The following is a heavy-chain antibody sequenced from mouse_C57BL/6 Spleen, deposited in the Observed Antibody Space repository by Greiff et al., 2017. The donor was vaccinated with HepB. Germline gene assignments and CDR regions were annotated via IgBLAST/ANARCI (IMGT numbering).Heavy chain of an antibody. J-gene: IGHJ4*01. V-gene: IGHV1-4*01. CDR1: GYTFTSYT. Sequence: VKLMESGAELARPGASVKMSCKASGYTFTSYTMHWVKQRPGQGLEWIGYINPSSGYTKYNQKFKDKATLTADKSSSTAYMQLSSLTSEDSAVYYCARCPFITTVVAPYYAMDYWGQGTSVTVSS. CDR3: ARCPFITTVVAPYYAMDY. CDR2: INPSSGYT. D-gene: IGHD1-1*01.